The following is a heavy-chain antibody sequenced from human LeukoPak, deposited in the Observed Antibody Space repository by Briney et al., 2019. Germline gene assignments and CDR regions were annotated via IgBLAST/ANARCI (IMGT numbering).Heavy chain of an antibody. D-gene: IGHD6-13*01. CDR1: GGSISSSSYY. CDR3: ARLVRDSSSFIDY. J-gene: IGHJ4*02. V-gene: IGHV4-39*01. Sequence: PSETLSLTCTVSGGSISSSSYYWGWIRQPPGKGLEWIGSIYYSGSTYYNPSLKSRVTISVDTSKNQFSLKLSSVTAADTAVYYCARLVRDSSSFIDYWGQGTLVTVSS. CDR2: IYYSGST.